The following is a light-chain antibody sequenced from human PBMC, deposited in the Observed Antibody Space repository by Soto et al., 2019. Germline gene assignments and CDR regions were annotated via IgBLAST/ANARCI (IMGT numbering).Light chain of an antibody. V-gene: IGKV2-28*01. CDR3: MQALQIPPT. CDR1: QSLLHSNGYNF. CDR2: LGS. J-gene: IGKJ1*01. Sequence: DIVMTQSPLSLPVTPGEPASIPCRSSQSLLHSNGYNFLDWYLQKPGQSPQLLIYLGSNRASGVPDRFSGSGSGTDFTLTISRVEAEDVGVYYCMQALQIPPTFGLGTRVEIK.